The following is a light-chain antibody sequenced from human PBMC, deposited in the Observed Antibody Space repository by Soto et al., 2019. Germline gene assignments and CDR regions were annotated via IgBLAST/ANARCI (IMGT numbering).Light chain of an antibody. J-gene: IGLJ2*01. V-gene: IGLV1-44*01. CDR2: SDN. Sequence: QSVLTQPPSASGTPGQRVTISCSGSSSNIGSNTVNWYQQLPGTAPKLLIYSDNQRPSGVPDRFSGSKSGTSASLAISGLQSEDEADYDCAAWDDSLKGGVFGGGTKVTVL. CDR1: SSNIGSNT. CDR3: AAWDDSLKGGV.